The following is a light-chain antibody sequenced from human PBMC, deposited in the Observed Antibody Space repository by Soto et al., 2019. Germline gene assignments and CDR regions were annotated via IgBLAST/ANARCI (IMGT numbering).Light chain of an antibody. J-gene: IGKJ3*01. Sequence: EIVLTQSPGTLSLSPGDRATLSCRASQSLSSNYLAWYQHKPGQSPRLLVYAASSRATGIPDRFSGSGSGTDFTLTISRLEPEDVAVYYCQQYGSSPLTFGPGTKVDIK. CDR2: AAS. CDR3: QQYGSSPLT. V-gene: IGKV3-20*01. CDR1: QSLSSNY.